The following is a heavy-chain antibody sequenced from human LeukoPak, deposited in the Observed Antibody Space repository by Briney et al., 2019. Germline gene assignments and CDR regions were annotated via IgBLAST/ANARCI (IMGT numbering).Heavy chain of an antibody. D-gene: IGHD2-2*01. J-gene: IGHJ4*02. CDR1: GLTFSSYA. Sequence: GGSLRLSCAASGLTFSSYAMSWVRQAPGKGLEWVSAISGSGGSTYYADSVKGRFTISRDNSKNTLYLQMNSLRAEDTAVYYCAPPPPAAIEEDFDYWGQGTLVTVSS. CDR2: ISGSGGST. V-gene: IGHV3-23*01. CDR3: APPPPAAIEEDFDY.